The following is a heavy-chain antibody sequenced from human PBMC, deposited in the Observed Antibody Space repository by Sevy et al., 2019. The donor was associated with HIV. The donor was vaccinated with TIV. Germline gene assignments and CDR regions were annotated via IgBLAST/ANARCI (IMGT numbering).Heavy chain of an antibody. CDR1: GYTFTTHY. Sequence: ASVKVSCKPSGYTFTTHYIHWVRQAPGQGLEWMGIINPTTGTTHYAQKFQGRLTMTSDTSTSTVSMQLSGLVSADTAVYYCTRDPDGTARFDYWGHGTLVTVSS. V-gene: IGHV1-46*01. CDR2: INPTTGTT. CDR3: TRDPDGTARFDY. J-gene: IGHJ4*01. D-gene: IGHD6-6*01.